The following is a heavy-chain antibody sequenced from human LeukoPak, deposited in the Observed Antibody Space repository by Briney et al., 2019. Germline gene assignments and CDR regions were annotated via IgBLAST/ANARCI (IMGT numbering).Heavy chain of an antibody. V-gene: IGHV1-69*05. J-gene: IGHJ3*02. CDR3: ARGRRYFDWLAHDAFDI. CDR2: IIPIFGTA. CDR1: GGTFSSYA. Sequence: GASVKVSCKASGGTFSSYAINWVRQAPGQGLEWMGGIIPIFGTANYAHKFQGRVTITTDESTSTAYMEVSSLRSEDTAVYYCARGRRYFDWLAHDAFDIWGQGTMVTVSS. D-gene: IGHD3-9*01.